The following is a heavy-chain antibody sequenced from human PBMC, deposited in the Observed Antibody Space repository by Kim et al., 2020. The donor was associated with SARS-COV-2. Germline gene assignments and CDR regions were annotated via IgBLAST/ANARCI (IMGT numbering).Heavy chain of an antibody. J-gene: IGHJ6*03. D-gene: IGHD1-26*01. CDR3: AKDGQIVGATYYYYYYMDV. Sequence: GRFTISRDNSKNSLYLQMNSLRTEDTALYYCAKDGQIVGATYYYYYYMDVWGKGTTVTVSS. V-gene: IGHV3-43*01.